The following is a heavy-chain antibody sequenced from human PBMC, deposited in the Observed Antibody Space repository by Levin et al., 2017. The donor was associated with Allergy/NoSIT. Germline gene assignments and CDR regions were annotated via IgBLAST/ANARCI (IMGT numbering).Heavy chain of an antibody. J-gene: IGHJ6*02. Sequence: SGPTLVKPTQTLTLTCTFSGFSLSTSGMCVSWIRQPPGKALEWLALIDWDDDKYYSTSLKTRLTISKDTSKNQVVLTMTNMDPVDTATYYCARIQRYSSSSEPYYGMDVWGQGTTVTVSS. D-gene: IGHD6-6*01. V-gene: IGHV2-70*01. CDR3: ARIQRYSSSSEPYYGMDV. CDR2: IDWDDDK. CDR1: GFSLSTSGMC.